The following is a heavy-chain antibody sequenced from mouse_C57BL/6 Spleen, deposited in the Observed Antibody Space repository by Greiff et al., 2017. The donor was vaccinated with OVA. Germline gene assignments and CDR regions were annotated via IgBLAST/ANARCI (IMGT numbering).Heavy chain of an antibody. CDR3: ARERIYSNSRYFDV. CDR1: GYSFTGYY. J-gene: IGHJ1*03. CDR2: IYPYNGVS. D-gene: IGHD2-5*01. Sequence: VHVKQSGPELVKPGASVKISCKASGYSFTGYYMHWVKQSHGNILDWIGYIYPYNGVSSYNQKFKGKATLTVDKSSSTAYMELRSLTSEDSAVYYCARERIYSNSRYFDVWGTGTTVTVSS. V-gene: IGHV1-31*01.